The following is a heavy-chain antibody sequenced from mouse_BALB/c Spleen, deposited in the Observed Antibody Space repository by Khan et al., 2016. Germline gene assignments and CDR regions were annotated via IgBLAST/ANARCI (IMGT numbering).Heavy chain of an antibody. J-gene: IGHJ2*01. CDR1: GYTFTSYN. CDR3: AREGNYFDY. V-gene: IGHV1-12*01. Sequence: QVQLQQPGAELVKPGASVKMSCKASGYTFTSYNMHWVKQTPGQGLEWIGAIYPGNGDTSYNQKFKGKATLTADTSSSTAYMQLSSLTSEDSAVYYCAREGNYFDYRGQGTTLTVSS. D-gene: IGHD2-14*01. CDR2: IYPGNGDT.